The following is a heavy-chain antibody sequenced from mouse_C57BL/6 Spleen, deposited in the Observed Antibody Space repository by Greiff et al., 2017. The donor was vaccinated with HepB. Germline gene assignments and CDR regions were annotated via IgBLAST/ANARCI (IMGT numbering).Heavy chain of an antibody. Sequence: DVQLQESGGDLVKPGGSLKLSCAASGFTFSSYGMSWVRQTPDKRLEWVATISSGGSYTYYPDSVKGRFTISRDNAKNTLYLQMSSLKSEDTAMYCCARHEVTTGAWFAYWGQGTLVTVSA. CDR2: ISSGGSYT. D-gene: IGHD2-2*01. CDR1: GFTFSSYG. V-gene: IGHV5-6*01. CDR3: ARHEVTTGAWFAY. J-gene: IGHJ3*01.